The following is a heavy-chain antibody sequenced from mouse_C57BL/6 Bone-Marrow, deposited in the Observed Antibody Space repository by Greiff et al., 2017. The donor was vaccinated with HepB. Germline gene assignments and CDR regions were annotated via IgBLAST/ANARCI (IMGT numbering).Heavy chain of an antibody. D-gene: IGHD2-5*01. CDR3: ARDPAYYSNYYAMDY. J-gene: IGHJ4*01. Sequence: EVQVVESGGGLVQSGRSLRLSCATSGFTFSDFYMEWVRQAPGKGLEWIAASRNKANDYTTEYSASVKGRFIVSRDTSQSILYLQMNALRAEDTAIYYCARDPAYYSNYYAMDYWGQGTSVTVSS. CDR1: GFTFSDFY. CDR2: SRNKANDYTT. V-gene: IGHV7-1*01.